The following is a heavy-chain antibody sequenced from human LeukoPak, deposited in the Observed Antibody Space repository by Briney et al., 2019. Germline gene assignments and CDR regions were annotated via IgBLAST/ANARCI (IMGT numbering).Heavy chain of an antibody. J-gene: IGHJ2*01. CDR2: ISDSGVST. D-gene: IGHD4-17*01. Sequence: PGGSLRLSCAASGFTFSIYAMSWVRQAPGKGLEWVSAISDSGVSTYYADSVKGRFTISRDNSKNTLYLQMNSLRAEDTAVYYCAKGDGDYWYFDLWGRGTLVTVSS. CDR3: AKGDGDYWYFDL. CDR1: GFTFSIYA. V-gene: IGHV3-23*01.